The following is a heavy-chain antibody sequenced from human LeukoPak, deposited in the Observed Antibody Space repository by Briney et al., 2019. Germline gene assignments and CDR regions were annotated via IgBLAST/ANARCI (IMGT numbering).Heavy chain of an antibody. V-gene: IGHV3-23*01. CDR3: AKDQGGDYDFWSGPSPFYYFDY. CDR1: GFTVSSNY. D-gene: IGHD3-3*01. Sequence: GGSLRLSCVASGFTVSSNYMSWVRQAPGKGLEWVSAISGSGGSTYYADSVKGRFTISRDNSKNTLYLQMNGLRAEDTAVYYCAKDQGGDYDFWSGPSPFYYFDYWGQGTLVTVSS. J-gene: IGHJ4*02. CDR2: ISGSGGST.